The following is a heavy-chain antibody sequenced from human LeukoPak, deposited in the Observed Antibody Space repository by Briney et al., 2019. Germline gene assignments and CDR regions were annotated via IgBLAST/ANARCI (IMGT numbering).Heavy chain of an antibody. Sequence: ASVKVSCKASGYTFTNYYFHWVRQAPGQGLEWMGIINPSGGSTSYAQKFQGRVTMTRDTSTSTVYMKLSSLRSEDTAVYYCARDRWGITIFGVVTPNWFDPWGQGTLVTVSS. CDR2: INPSGGST. J-gene: IGHJ5*02. D-gene: IGHD3-3*01. V-gene: IGHV1-46*01. CDR3: ARDRWGITIFGVVTPNWFDP. CDR1: GYTFTNYY.